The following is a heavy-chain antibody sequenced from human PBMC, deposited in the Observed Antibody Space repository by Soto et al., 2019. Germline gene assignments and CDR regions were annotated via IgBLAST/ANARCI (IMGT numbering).Heavy chain of an antibody. Sequence: SESLSLACTVTGGSVSSGSYYWSWILQPPGKGLEWIGYIYYSGSTNYNPSLKSRVTISVDTSKNQFSLKLSSVTAADTAVYYCARAPKLTYDFWSGYICYFDYWGQGTLVTVSS. V-gene: IGHV4-61*01. CDR1: GGSVSSGSYY. CDR2: IYYSGST. CDR3: ARAPKLTYDFWSGYICYFDY. J-gene: IGHJ4*02. D-gene: IGHD3-3*01.